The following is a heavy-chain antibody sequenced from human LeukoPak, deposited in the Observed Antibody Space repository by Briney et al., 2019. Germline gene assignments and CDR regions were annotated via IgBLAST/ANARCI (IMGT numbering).Heavy chain of an antibody. CDR1: GFTFSSYS. CDR3: AREKTSIAARPDDY. V-gene: IGHV3-21*01. Sequence: GGSLRLSCAASGFTFSSYSVNWVRQAPGKGLEWVSSISSSSSYIYYADSVKGRFTISRDNAKNSLYLQMNSLRAEDTAVYYCAREKTSIAARPDDYWGQGTLVTVSS. CDR2: ISSSSSYI. D-gene: IGHD6-6*01. J-gene: IGHJ4*02.